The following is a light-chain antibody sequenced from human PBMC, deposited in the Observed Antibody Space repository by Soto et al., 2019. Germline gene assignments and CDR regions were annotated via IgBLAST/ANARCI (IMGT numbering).Light chain of an antibody. CDR2: GND. CDR3: QSFDTSLSAVV. J-gene: IGLJ2*01. Sequence: QSVLTQPPSVSGAPGRRVTISCSGSTSNIGAGYDVHWYQQLPGTAPKLLIYGNDNRPSGVPDRFSGSKSGTSASLAITGLQAEDDADYYCQSFDTSLSAVVFGGGTKLTVL. V-gene: IGLV1-40*01. CDR1: TSNIGAGYD.